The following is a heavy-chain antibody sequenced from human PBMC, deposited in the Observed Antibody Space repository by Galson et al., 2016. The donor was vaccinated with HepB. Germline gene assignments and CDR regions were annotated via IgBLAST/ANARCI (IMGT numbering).Heavy chain of an antibody. Sequence: SLRLSCAASGFTFSSYAMHWVRQAPGKGLERVAFMAYDAGNRYHADFVKGRFTISRDNSKNTLYLQMNSLRVEDTAVYYCARGDSSGYYSGSRVFDYWGQGTLVTVSS. CDR2: MAYDAGNR. J-gene: IGHJ4*02. CDR3: ARGDSSGYYSGSRVFDY. V-gene: IGHV3-30*04. D-gene: IGHD3-22*01. CDR1: GFTFSSYA.